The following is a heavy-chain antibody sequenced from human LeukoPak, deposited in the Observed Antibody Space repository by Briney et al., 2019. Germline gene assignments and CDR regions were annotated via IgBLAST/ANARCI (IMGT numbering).Heavy chain of an antibody. V-gene: IGHV4-59*08. J-gene: IGHJ6*03. CDR2: IYHSGST. CDR3: ARGFPYSISYYYYMDV. CDR1: GGSFSNYY. Sequence: NPSETLSLTCTVSGGSFSNYYWSWIRQPPGKGLEWIGHIYHSGSTNYNPSLKSRVTISVDTSKNQFSLKLSSVTAADTAVYYCARGFPYSISYYYYMDVWGKGTTVTVSS. D-gene: IGHD4-11*01.